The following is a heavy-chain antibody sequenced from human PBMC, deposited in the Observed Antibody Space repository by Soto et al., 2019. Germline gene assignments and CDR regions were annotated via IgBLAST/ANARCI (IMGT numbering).Heavy chain of an antibody. CDR1: GFSLTTGKMS. D-gene: IGHD3-10*01. CDR2: IDWDDDK. CDR3: ARMSFGRHVYYFDY. J-gene: IGHJ4*02. Sequence: SGPTLVNPTQTLTLTCTFSGFSLTTGKMSVSWIRQPPGKALEWLARIDWDDDKFYNTSLKTRLTISKDTSKNQVVVTMTDMDPVDTATYYCARMSFGRHVYYFDYWGRGTLVTVSS. V-gene: IGHV2-70*17.